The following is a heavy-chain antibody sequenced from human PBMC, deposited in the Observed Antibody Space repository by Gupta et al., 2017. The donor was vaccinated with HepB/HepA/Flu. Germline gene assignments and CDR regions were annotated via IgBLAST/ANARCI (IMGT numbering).Heavy chain of an antibody. V-gene: IGHV3-74*01. CDR1: GFPFSRYW. CDR3: ARHQEWSLLYYYYYMDV. Sequence: EVQLVESGGGLVQPGGSLRLSCAASGFPFSRYWMHWFRQAPGKGLVWVSRINSDGSSTSYADSVKGRFTISRDNAKNTLYLQMNSLRAEDTAVYYCARHQEWSLLYYYYYMDVWGKGTTVTVSS. D-gene: IGHD3-3*01. J-gene: IGHJ6*03. CDR2: INSDGSST.